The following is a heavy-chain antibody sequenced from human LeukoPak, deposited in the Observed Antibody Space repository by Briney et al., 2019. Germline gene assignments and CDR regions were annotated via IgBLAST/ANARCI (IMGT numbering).Heavy chain of an antibody. Sequence: PSETLSLTCTVSGGSISSSGYYWGWIRQPPGKGLEWIGSIYYSGSTYYNPSLKSRVTISVDTSKNQFSLKLSSVTAADTAVYYCARGPSGSCYSDWGQGTLVTVSS. J-gene: IGHJ4*02. CDR2: IYYSGST. V-gene: IGHV4-39*01. CDR3: ARGPSGSCYSD. D-gene: IGHD2-15*01. CDR1: GGSISSSGYY.